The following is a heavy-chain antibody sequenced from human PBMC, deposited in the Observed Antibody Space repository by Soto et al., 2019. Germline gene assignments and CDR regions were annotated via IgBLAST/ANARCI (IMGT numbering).Heavy chain of an antibody. D-gene: IGHD4-4*01. CDR1: GYTFNTYG. CDR2: ISIHNGNT. CDR3: AGMTTVDISHYYMDV. V-gene: IGHV1-18*04. Sequence: QAQLLQSGGELKKSGASVKVSCKASGYTFNTYGISWVRQAPGQGLEWMAWISIHNGNTNFAQKFQVRVALTTDTATNTANMQLRSLRSDATAVDYRAGMTTVDISHYYMDVWGKGTTVTVSS. J-gene: IGHJ6*03.